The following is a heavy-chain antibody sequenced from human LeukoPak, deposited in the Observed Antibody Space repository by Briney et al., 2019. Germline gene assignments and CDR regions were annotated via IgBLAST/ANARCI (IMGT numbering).Heavy chain of an antibody. CDR2: ITSSSHMT. Sequence: GGSLRLSCAGSGFTFSSYNMNWVRQAPGKGLEWVSYITSSSHMTYYADSVKGRFTISRDNAKKSLYLQMNSLRAEDTAVYYCTTDPGGYRRGYWGQGTLVTVSS. J-gene: IGHJ4*02. CDR1: GFTFSSYN. CDR3: TTDPGGYRRGY. V-gene: IGHV3-48*01. D-gene: IGHD5-18*01.